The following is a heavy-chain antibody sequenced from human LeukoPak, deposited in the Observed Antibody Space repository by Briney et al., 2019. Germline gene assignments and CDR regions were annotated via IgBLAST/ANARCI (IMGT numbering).Heavy chain of an antibody. J-gene: IGHJ4*02. CDR2: ISYDGTCA. CDR1: GLTFSSLA. CDR3: ATESSLSN. Sequence: PGRSLRLSCAASGLTFSSLAMDWVRQAPGKGLEWVGDISYDGTCASYAASVRGRFTISRDNSKNTLYLQMNSLRTEDTAVYYCATESSLSNWGLGTLVTVPS. D-gene: IGHD2/OR15-2a*01. V-gene: IGHV3-30*04.